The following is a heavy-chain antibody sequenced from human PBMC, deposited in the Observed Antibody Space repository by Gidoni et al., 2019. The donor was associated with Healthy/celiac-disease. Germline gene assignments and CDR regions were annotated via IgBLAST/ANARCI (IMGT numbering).Heavy chain of an antibody. V-gene: IGHV3-30-3*01. J-gene: IGHJ4*02. CDR3: ARDRGYGGNFFPY. Sequence: QVQLVESGDGVVQPGRSLSLSCADAGFTFRSYAMPWVRQAPGKGLEWVAVISYDGSNKYYADSVKGRFTSSRDNSKNTLYLQMNSRRAEDTAVYYCARDRGYGGNFFPYWGQGTLVTVSS. CDR1: GFTFRSYA. CDR2: ISYDGSNK. D-gene: IGHD4-17*01.